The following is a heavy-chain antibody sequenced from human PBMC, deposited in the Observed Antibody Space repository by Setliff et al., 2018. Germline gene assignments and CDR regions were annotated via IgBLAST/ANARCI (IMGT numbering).Heavy chain of an antibody. D-gene: IGHD3-3*01. Sequence: ASVKVSCKASGYPFTSYDMHWLRLTSGQGLEWMGWLNPSSGDTGFASKFQGRVTVTRDTSVSTAYMELRSLTSEDTAVYYCARGRTRTSTIFGIVSLSPWGDGTAVTVSS. J-gene: IGHJ6*04. CDR2: LNPSSGDT. CDR1: GYPFTSYD. V-gene: IGHV1-8*01. CDR3: ARGRTRTSTIFGIVSLSP.